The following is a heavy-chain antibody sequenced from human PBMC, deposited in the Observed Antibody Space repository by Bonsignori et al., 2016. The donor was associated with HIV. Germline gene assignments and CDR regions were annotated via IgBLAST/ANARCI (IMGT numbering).Heavy chain of an antibody. CDR1: GGSISSYY. J-gene: IGHJ6*03. CDR3: ARDGESYYDFWSGYYRGYYMDV. D-gene: IGHD3-3*01. V-gene: IGHV4-4*07. CDR2: IYTSGST. Sequence: SETLSLTCTVSGGSISSYYWSWIRQPAGKGLEWIGRIYTSGSTNYNPSLKSRVTMSVDTSKNQFSLKLSSVTAADTAVYYCARDGESYYDFWSGYYRGYYMDVWGKGTTVTVSS.